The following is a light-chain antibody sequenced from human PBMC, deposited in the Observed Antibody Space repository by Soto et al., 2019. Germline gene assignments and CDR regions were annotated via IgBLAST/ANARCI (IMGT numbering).Light chain of an antibody. CDR1: SSDVGGYNY. Sequence: QSALTQPASVSGSPGQSITISCTGTSSDVGGYNYVSWYQQHLGKAPILIIYDVSNRPSGVSNRFSGSKSGNTASLTISGLQAEDEADYYCSSYTSSSTLVVFGGVTKLTVL. V-gene: IGLV2-14*01. CDR2: DVS. J-gene: IGLJ2*01. CDR3: SSYTSSSTLVV.